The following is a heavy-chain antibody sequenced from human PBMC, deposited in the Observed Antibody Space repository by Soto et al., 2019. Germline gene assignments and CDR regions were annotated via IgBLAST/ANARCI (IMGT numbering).Heavy chain of an antibody. CDR2: ISGSGGST. CDR1: GFTFSSYA. Sequence: GGSLRLSCAASGFTFSSYAMSWVPQAPGKGLEWGSAISGSGGSTYYADSVKGRFTISRDNSKNTLYLQMNSLRAEDTAVYYCAKSPVVVLAATLYYFDYWCLGT. D-gene: IGHD2-15*01. V-gene: IGHV3-23*01. J-gene: IGHJ4*02. CDR3: AKSPVVVLAATLYYFDY.